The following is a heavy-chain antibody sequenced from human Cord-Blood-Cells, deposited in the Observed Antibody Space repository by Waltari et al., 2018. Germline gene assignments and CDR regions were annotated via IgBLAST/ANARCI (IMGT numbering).Heavy chain of an antibody. D-gene: IGHD1-7*01. J-gene: IGHJ3*02. CDR3: ARDNWNYAYAFDI. Sequence: EVQLVESGGGLIQPGGSLRLSCAASGFTVSSHYMSWVRQAPGKGLEWVSVIYSGGSTYYADSVKGRFTISRDNSKNTLYLQMNSLRAEDTAVYYCARDNWNYAYAFDIWGQGTMVTVSS. CDR2: IYSGGST. V-gene: IGHV3-53*01. CDR1: GFTVSSHY.